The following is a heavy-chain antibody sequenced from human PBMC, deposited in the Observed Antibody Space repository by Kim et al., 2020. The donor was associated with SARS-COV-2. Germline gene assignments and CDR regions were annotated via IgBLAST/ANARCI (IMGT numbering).Heavy chain of an antibody. V-gene: IGHV7-4-1*02. CDR2: INTNTGNP. CDR3: ARTIAADY. CDR1: GYTFTANA. Sequence: ASVKVSCKASGYTFTANAITWVRQAPGQGLDWMGWINTNTGNPTYAPGFTGRFLFSLDTPVSSAYLEISGLKADDTAVYYCARTIAADYWGQGTLVTVSS. J-gene: IGHJ4*02. D-gene: IGHD2-15*01.